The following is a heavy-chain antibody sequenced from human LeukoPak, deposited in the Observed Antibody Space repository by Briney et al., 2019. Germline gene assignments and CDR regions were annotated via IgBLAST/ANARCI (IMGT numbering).Heavy chain of an antibody. D-gene: IGHD5-12*01. V-gene: IGHV3-48*03. CDR1: GFTFGSYE. CDR3: ARDFRRVALHYFDY. Sequence: QPGGSLRLSCAASGFTFGSYEMNWVRQAPGKGLEWVSYISSSGSTIYYADSVKGRFTISRDNAKNSLYLQMNSLRAEDTAVYYCARDFRRVALHYFDYWGQGTLVTVSS. J-gene: IGHJ4*02. CDR2: ISSSGSTI.